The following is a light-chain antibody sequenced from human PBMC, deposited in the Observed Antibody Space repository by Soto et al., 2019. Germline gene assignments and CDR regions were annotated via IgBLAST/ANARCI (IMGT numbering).Light chain of an antibody. CDR1: QSVSSSY. V-gene: IGKV3-20*01. CDR2: GAS. Sequence: EIVLTQSPGTLSLSPGERATLSCRASQSVSSSYLAWYQQKPGQAPRLLIYGASSSATGLPDRFSGSGSGTDFTLAISRLEPEDFAVYDGQQYGSSTAFGTGTTVYSK. J-gene: IGKJ3*01. CDR3: QQYGSSTA.